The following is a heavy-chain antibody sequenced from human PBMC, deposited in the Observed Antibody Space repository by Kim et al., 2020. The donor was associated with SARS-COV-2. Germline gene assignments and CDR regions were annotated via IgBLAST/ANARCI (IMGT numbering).Heavy chain of an antibody. D-gene: IGHD3-16*01. Sequence: GGSLRLSCAASGFTFSRYWMHWVRQAPGKGLVWVSHINGDGRSTSYADSVKGRVTISRDNAKNTLYLQMNSLRAEDTAVYYCARGGSGSLDYWGQGTLVTVSS. V-gene: IGHV3-74*01. CDR2: INGDGRST. CDR3: ARGGSGSLDY. CDR1: GFTFSRYW. J-gene: IGHJ4*02.